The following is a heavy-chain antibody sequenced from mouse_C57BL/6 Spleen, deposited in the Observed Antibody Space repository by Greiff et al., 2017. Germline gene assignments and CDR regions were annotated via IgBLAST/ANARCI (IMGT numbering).Heavy chain of an antibody. V-gene: IGHV1-76*01. CDR1: GYTFTDYY. CDR2: IYPGSGNT. J-gene: IGHJ2*01. D-gene: IGHD2-2*01. Sequence: QVQLKQSGAELVRPGASVKLSCKASGYTFTDYYINWVKQRPGQGLEWIARIYPGSGNTYYNEKFKGKATLTAEKSSSTAYMQLSSLTSEDSAVYFCASMVTPFDYWGQGTTLTVSS. CDR3: ASMVTPFDY.